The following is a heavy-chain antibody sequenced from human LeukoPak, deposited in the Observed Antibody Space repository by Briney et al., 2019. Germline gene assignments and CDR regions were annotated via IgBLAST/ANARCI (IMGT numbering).Heavy chain of an antibody. Sequence: SETLSLTWTVSGGSIIGYYWSWIRQPPGKGLEWIGYIYYSGSTNYNPSLKSRVTISVDTSKNQFSLNLSSVTAADPAVYYCARLHFAAAEEFDPWGQGSLVTVSS. D-gene: IGHD6-13*01. J-gene: IGHJ5*02. CDR3: ARLHFAAAEEFDP. CDR1: GGSIIGYY. V-gene: IGHV4-59*08. CDR2: IYYSGST.